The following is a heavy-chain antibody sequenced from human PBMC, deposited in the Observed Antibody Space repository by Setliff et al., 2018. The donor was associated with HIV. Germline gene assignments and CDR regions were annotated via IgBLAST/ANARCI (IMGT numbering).Heavy chain of an antibody. Sequence: SETLSLTCAVYGGSFSGSYWSWVRQPPGKGLEWIGEINHSGRTNYNPSLKGRVIMSEDRSKNHFSLRLNSATAADTAVYFCARGPYSRKFDPWGQGTLVTVSS. J-gene: IGHJ5*02. CDR1: GGSFSGSY. D-gene: IGHD1-26*01. CDR3: ARGPYSRKFDP. CDR2: INHSGRT. V-gene: IGHV4-34*01.